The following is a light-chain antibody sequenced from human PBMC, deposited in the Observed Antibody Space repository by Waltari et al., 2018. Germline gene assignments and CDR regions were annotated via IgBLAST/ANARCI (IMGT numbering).Light chain of an antibody. CDR1: QSISSN. J-gene: IGKJ2*02. Sequence: EIVMTQSPATLSVSPGERATLSCRASQSISSNLAWYQQKPGQAPSLLIYGASTRATGVPARFSGRGSGNEVTLTISSLQSEDFAVYYCQQYNNWPPCTLGQGTKLEIK. CDR3: QQYNNWPPCT. CDR2: GAS. V-gene: IGKV3-15*01.